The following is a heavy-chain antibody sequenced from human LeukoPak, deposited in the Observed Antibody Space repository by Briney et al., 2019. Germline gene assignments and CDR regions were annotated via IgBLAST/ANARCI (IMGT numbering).Heavy chain of an antibody. D-gene: IGHD6-13*01. CDR1: GGTFSSYA. CDR3: ARGGYSNRNWFDP. Sequence: ASVKVSCKASGGTFSSYAISWVRQAPGQGLEWMGIINPSGGSTSYAQKFQGRVTMTRDMSTSTVYMELSSLRSEDTAVYCCARGGYSNRNWFDPWGQGTLVTVSS. J-gene: IGHJ5*02. CDR2: INPSGGST. V-gene: IGHV1-46*01.